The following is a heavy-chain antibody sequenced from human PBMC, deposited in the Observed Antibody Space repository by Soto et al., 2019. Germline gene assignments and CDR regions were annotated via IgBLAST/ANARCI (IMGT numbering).Heavy chain of an antibody. J-gene: IGHJ5*01. D-gene: IGHD5-12*01. CDR1: GYNFIDYG. CDR3: ARDSKWLIIKGNWFDS. V-gene: IGHV1-18*04. Sequence: QVQLVQSGAKVKRPGASVKVSCKFSGYNFIDYGMTWVRQAPGQGLEWMGWISGSNGATNYAQKFQGRVTLTTDTSTNTAYMELRSLRKDDTAVYYCARDSKWLIIKGNWFDSWGQGTLVTVSS. CDR2: ISGSNGAT.